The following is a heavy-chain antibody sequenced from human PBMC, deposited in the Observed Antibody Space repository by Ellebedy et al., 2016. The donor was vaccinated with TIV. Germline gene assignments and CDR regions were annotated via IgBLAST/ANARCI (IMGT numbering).Heavy chain of an antibody. CDR1: GFTFSSYG. D-gene: IGHD3-10*01. J-gene: IGHJ4*02. CDR2: IRYDGSNK. Sequence: GESLKISCAASGFTFSSYGMHWVRQAPGKGLEWVAFIRYDGSNKYYADSVKGRFTISRDNSKNTLYLQMNSLRAEDTAVYYCARWLSTMLRGVMDYWGQGTLVTVSS. V-gene: IGHV3-33*08. CDR3: ARWLSTMLRGVMDY.